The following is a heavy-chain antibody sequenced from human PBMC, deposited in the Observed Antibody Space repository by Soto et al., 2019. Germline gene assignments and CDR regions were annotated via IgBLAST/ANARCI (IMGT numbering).Heavy chain of an antibody. D-gene: IGHD3-3*01. CDR1: GGYISSSSYY. Sequence: SETLSLTCTVAGGYISSSSYYWGWIRQPPGKGLEWIGSIYYSGSTYYNPSLKSRVTISVDTSKNQFSLKLSSVTAADTAVYYCARSYYDFWSSDYYYYYMDIWGKGTTVTVSS. V-gene: IGHV4-39*01. CDR3: ARSYYDFWSSDYYYYYMDI. CDR2: IYYSGST. J-gene: IGHJ6*03.